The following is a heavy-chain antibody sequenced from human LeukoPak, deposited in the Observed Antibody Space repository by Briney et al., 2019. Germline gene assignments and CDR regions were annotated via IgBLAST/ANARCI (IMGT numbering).Heavy chain of an antibody. CDR2: MNPNSGNT. J-gene: IGHJ6*03. D-gene: IGHD6-19*01. CDR3: ARGPQWRGDYYYMDV. V-gene: IGHV1-8*01. CDR1: GYSFTSYD. Sequence: ASVKVSCKASGYSFTSYDIHWVRQAAGQGLEWMGWMNPNSGNTGYAQELQGRVTMTMNTSISTAYIELSSLRSEDTAVYYCARGPQWRGDYYYMDVWGTGTTVTVSS.